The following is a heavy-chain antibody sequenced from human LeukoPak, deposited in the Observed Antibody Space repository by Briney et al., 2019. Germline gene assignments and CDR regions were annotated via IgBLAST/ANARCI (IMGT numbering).Heavy chain of an antibody. D-gene: IGHD3-9*01. CDR2: ISSSGGIT. V-gene: IGHV3-23*01. CDR3: ARQRNYDILTGYYAD. J-gene: IGHJ4*02. CDR1: GFTFSSHA. Sequence: GGSLRLSCAASGFTFSSHAMNWVRQAPGKGLEWVSAISSSGGITYYADSVKGRFTFSRDNSKHKMYLQMNSLTVEDTAVYYCARQRNYDILTGYYADWGQGTLVTVSS.